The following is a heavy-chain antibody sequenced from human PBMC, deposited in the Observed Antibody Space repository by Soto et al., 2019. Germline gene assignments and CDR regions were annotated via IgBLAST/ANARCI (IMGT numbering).Heavy chain of an antibody. V-gene: IGHV3-66*01. Sequence: GGSLRLSCAASGFTVSNNYLSWVRQAPGKGLQWVSLIYSDGGTDYAESVKGRFTISRDNSKNTLYLQMNSLKAEDPAIYYCATRMTTAPYWGQGTLVTVSS. CDR1: GFTVSNNY. CDR2: IYSDGGT. D-gene: IGHD4-17*01. CDR3: ATRMTTAPY. J-gene: IGHJ4*02.